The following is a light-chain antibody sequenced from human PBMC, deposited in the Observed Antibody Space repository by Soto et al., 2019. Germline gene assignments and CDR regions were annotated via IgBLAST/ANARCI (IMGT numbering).Light chain of an antibody. CDR1: SSDVGSYNL. J-gene: IGLJ1*01. Sequence: QSALTQPASVSGSPGQSITISCTGTSSDVGSYNLVSWYQQHPGKAPKLMIYEGSKRPSGVSNRFSGSKSGNTASLTISGLQAEDEADYYCCSYAGSNTLYVFGTGTKDTVL. CDR2: EGS. V-gene: IGLV2-23*01. CDR3: CSYAGSNTLYV.